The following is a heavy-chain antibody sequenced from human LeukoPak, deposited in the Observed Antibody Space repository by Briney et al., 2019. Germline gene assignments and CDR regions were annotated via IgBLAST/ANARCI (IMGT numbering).Heavy chain of an antibody. V-gene: IGHV4-34*01. CDR3: AVGSSTGNWFDP. CDR1: GGSFSGYY. CDR2: INHSGST. D-gene: IGHD6-6*01. J-gene: IGHJ5*02. Sequence: SETLSLTCAVYGGSFSGYYWSWIRQPPGKGLEWIGEINHSGSTNYNPSLKSRVTISVDTSKNQFSLKLSSVTAADTAVYYCAVGSSTGNWFDPWGQGTLVTVSS.